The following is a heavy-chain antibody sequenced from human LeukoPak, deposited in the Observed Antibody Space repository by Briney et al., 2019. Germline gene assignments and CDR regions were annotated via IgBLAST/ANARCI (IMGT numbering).Heavy chain of an antibody. CDR2: IYYSGST. J-gene: IGHJ3*02. D-gene: IGHD3-22*01. V-gene: IGHV4-59*08. Sequence: SETLSLTCAVYGGSFSGYYWSWIRQPPGKGLEWIGYIYYSGSTNYNPSLKSRVTISVDTSKNQFSLKLSSVTAADTAVYYCARLRVDSSGYYLDAFDIWGQGTMVTVSS. CDR1: GGSFSGYY. CDR3: ARLRVDSSGYYLDAFDI.